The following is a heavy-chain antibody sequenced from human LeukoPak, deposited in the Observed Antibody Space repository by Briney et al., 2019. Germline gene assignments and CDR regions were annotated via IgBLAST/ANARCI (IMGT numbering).Heavy chain of an antibody. CDR2: IYYSGST. J-gene: IGHJ5*02. Sequence: SETLSLTCTVSGGSISGYYWSWIRQPPGKGLEWLGYIYYSGSTNYNPSRKSRVTISVDTSKNQFSLKLSSVTAADTAVYYCARDAVSYDFWSGYPIPWFDPWGQGTLVTVSS. D-gene: IGHD3-3*01. V-gene: IGHV4-59*01. CDR3: ARDAVSYDFWSGYPIPWFDP. CDR1: GGSISGYY.